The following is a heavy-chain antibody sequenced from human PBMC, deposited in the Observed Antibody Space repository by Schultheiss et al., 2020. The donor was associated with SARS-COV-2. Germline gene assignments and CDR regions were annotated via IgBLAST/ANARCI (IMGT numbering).Heavy chain of an antibody. Sequence: SETLSLTCAVSGGSISSSNWWSWVRQPPGKGLEWIGEINHSGTTNYNSSLKSRVTISVDKSKNQFSLKLSSVTAADTAVYYCAAVDSSGYYYLDYWGQGTLVTVSS. CDR1: GGSISSSNW. CDR2: INHSGTT. V-gene: IGHV4-4*02. J-gene: IGHJ4*02. CDR3: AAVDSSGYYYLDY. D-gene: IGHD3-22*01.